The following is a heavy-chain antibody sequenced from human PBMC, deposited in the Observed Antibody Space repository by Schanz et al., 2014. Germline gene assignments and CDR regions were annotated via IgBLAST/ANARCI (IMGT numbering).Heavy chain of an antibody. Sequence: QVQLVQSWAEVKGPGSSVKVSCKASGGTFSSYTISWVRQAPGQGLEWMGRIISILGIPNYAQKFQGRVTFTADKYTSTSYMELSSLKSKDTTAYYSARGPLGTSPWGHGTLVNVSS. CDR3: ARGPLGTSP. CDR2: IISILGIP. CDR1: GGTFSSYT. V-gene: IGHV1-69*04. J-gene: IGHJ5*02. D-gene: IGHD5-12*01.